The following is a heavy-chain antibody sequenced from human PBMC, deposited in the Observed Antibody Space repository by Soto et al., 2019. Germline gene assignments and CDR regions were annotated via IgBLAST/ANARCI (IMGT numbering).Heavy chain of an antibody. J-gene: IGHJ4*02. CDR2: IWYDGSNK. Sequence: GGSLRLSCAASGFTFSSYGMHWVRQAPGKGLEWVAVIWYDGSNKYYADSVKGRFTISRDNSKNTLYLQMNSLRAEDTAVYYCARDSLDSSGVIDYWGQGTLVTVSS. CDR1: GFTFSSYG. D-gene: IGHD3-22*01. CDR3: ARDSLDSSGVIDY. V-gene: IGHV3-33*01.